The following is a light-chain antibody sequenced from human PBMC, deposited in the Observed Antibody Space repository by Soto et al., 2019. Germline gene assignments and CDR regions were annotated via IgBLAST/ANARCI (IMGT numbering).Light chain of an antibody. J-gene: IGLJ1*01. Sequence: QSALTQPPSASGSPGQSVTISCTGTSSDVGGYNFVSWYQQHPGEAPKLILYEVSKRPSGVPDRFSGSKSANTASLTVSGLQAEDEADYYCSSYAGSSNYVFGTGTKLTVL. CDR3: SSYAGSSNYV. CDR2: EVS. CDR1: SSDVGGYNF. V-gene: IGLV2-8*01.